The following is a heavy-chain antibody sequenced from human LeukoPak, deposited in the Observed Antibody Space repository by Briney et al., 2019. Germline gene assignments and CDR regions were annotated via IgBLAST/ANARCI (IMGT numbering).Heavy chain of an antibody. V-gene: IGHV4-4*07. CDR3: ARESKSYDGSGYHHDS. D-gene: IGHD3-22*01. CDR2: IYTSGST. CDR1: GDSISSYF. Sequence: SETLSLTCTVSGDSISSYFWSWIRQPAGKGLEWIGRIYTSGSTDYNPSLRSRVTMSVDTSKKQFPLKLWSVTAADTAVYYCARESKSYDGSGYHHDSWGQGTLVTSSS. J-gene: IGHJ4*02.